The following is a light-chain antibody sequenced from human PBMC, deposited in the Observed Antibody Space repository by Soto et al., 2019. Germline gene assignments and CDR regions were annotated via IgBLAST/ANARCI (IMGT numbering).Light chain of an antibody. J-gene: IGKJ1*01. CDR1: QSVSSK. CDR2: GAS. Sequence: ETVMTQSPATLSLSPGERATLSCRASQSVSSKLVWYQQKPGQAPRFLIYGASTRATGIPARFRGSGSGTEFTLTIDSLQSEDFAVYYCQQYDSSWTFGQGTKVEIK. CDR3: QQYDSSWT. V-gene: IGKV3-15*01.